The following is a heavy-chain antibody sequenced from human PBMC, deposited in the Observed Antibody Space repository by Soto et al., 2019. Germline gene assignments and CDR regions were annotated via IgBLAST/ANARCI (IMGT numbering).Heavy chain of an antibody. Sequence: ASVKVSCRASGYTFSDFAVHWVRQAPGQGLEWMGWIHGGEIGYSQKFQGRLSLTGDRSTATVYMELTTLTFEDTAMYYCARPGYDAAFDFWGQGVLVTVSS. CDR1: GYTFSDFA. CDR2: IHGGEI. J-gene: IGHJ4*02. CDR3: ARPGYDAAFDF. V-gene: IGHV1-3*01. D-gene: IGHD5-12*01.